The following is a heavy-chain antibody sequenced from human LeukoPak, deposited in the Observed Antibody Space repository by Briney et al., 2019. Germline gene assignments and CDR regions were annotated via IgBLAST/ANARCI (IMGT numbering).Heavy chain of an antibody. CDR2: ISSSSSYI. D-gene: IGHD5-24*01. Sequence: GGSLRLSCVASGFNLSSYGMSWVRQAPGKGLEWVSPISSSSSYIYYADSVEGRFTISRDNAKNSLYLQMNSLRAEDTAVYYCARDWSGREMATIVYWGQGTLVTVSS. V-gene: IGHV3-21*01. CDR3: ARDWSGREMATIVY. J-gene: IGHJ4*02. CDR1: GFNLSSYG.